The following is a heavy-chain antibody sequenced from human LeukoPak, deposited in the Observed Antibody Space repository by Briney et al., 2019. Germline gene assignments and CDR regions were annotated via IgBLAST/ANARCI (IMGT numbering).Heavy chain of an antibody. Sequence: PGGSLRLSCATSGFTVSSNYMTWVRQAPGKGLEWVSVMYTLGNTYYADSVRGRFTISRDNSKNTLYLQMNSLRAEDTAVYYCAKGRTMVISTQYFQHWGQGSLVTVSS. D-gene: IGHD3-22*01. CDR2: MYTLGNT. CDR3: AKGRTMVISTQYFQH. CDR1: GFTVSSNY. V-gene: IGHV3-66*01. J-gene: IGHJ1*01.